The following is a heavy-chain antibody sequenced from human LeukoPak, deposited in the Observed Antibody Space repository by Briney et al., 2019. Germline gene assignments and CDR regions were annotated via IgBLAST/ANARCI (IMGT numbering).Heavy chain of an antibody. CDR1: GGTFSSYA. Sequence: ASVKVSCKASGGTFSSYAISWVRQAPGQGLEWMGIINPSGGSTTYAQKFQGRVTMTRDMSTSTVYMELSSLRSEDTAVYYCARDPLHYGDYVDWDYWGQGTLVTVSS. J-gene: IGHJ4*02. CDR2: INPSGGST. V-gene: IGHV1-46*01. CDR3: ARDPLHYGDYVDWDY. D-gene: IGHD4-17*01.